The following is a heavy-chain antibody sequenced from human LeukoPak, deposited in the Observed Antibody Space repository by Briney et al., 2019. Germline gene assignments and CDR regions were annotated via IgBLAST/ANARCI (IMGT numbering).Heavy chain of an antibody. CDR2: INHSGST. J-gene: IGHJ4*02. CDR3: ARGSPAKTY. CDR1: GGSFSGYY. V-gene: IGHV4-34*01. Sequence: SETLSLTCAVYGGSFSGYYWSWIRQPPGKGLEWIGEINHSGSTNYNPSLKSRVTISVDTSKNQFSLKLSSVTAADTAVYYCARGSPAKTYWGQGTLVTVSS.